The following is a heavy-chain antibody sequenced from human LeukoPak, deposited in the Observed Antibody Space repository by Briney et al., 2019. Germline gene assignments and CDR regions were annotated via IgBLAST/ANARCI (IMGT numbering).Heavy chain of an antibody. J-gene: IGHJ4*02. CDR3: ARDPGYMITFGGVIVKEYYFDY. CDR2: INPNSGGT. V-gene: IGHV1-2*02. D-gene: IGHD3-16*02. CDR1: GYTFTGYY. Sequence: ASVKVSCKASGYTFTGYYMHWVRQAPGQGLEWMGWINPNSGGTNYAQKFQGRVTMTRDTSISTAYMELSRLRSDDTAVYYCARDPGYMITFGGVIVKEYYFDYWGQGTLVTVSS.